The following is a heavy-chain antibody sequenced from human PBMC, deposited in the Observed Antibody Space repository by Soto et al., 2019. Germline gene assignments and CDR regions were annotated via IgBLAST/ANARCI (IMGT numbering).Heavy chain of an antibody. J-gene: IGHJ6*02. CDR2: IFWDDDE. Sequence: ITLKESGPTLVKSTQTLTLTCTFSGFSLNTGGVGVGWVRQPRVKPMEWLALIFWDDDERYRPSLRSRLNITKDTINNQVDLTMTNMDPEYTATYDCVRNCRYYGGDYYYGMDAWGQGTTVTVSS. D-gene: IGHD3-10*01. CDR3: VRNCRYYGGDYYYGMDA. V-gene: IGHV2-5*02. CDR1: GFSLNTGGVG.